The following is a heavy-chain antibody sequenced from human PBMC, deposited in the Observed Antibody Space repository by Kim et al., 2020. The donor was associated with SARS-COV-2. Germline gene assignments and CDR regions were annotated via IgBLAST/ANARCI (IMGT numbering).Heavy chain of an antibody. J-gene: IGHJ3*02. Sequence: SVKGRFTISRDNAKNSLYLQMNSLRAEDTAVYYCARDTPGTPWGYVAFDIWGQGTMVTVSS. V-gene: IGHV3-11*06. CDR3: ARDTPGTPWGYVAFDI. D-gene: IGHD5-18*01.